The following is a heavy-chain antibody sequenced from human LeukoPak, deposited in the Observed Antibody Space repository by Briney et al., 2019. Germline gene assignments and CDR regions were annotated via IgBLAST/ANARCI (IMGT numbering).Heavy chain of an antibody. V-gene: IGHV4-34*01. CDR3: AREDRGGRIVKRDY. Sequence: PSETLSLTCAVYGGTFSGYYWSWIRQPPGKRLEWVGESNDSGGTNYNPSLKSRVTISADKSKNQVSLKLSSVTAADTAVYYCAREDRGGRIVKRDYWGQGTLVIVSS. CDR1: GGTFSGYY. D-gene: IGHD3-16*01. J-gene: IGHJ4*02. CDR2: SNDSGGT.